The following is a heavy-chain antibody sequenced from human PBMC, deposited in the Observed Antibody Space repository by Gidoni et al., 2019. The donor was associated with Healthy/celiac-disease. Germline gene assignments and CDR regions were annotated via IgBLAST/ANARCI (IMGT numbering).Heavy chain of an antibody. CDR2: INPNSGGT. D-gene: IGHD3-3*01. CDR1: GYTFTGYY. Sequence: QVQLVQSGAEVKKPGASVKVSCKASGYTFTGYYMHWVRQAPGQGLEWMGRINPNSGGTNYAQKFQGRVTMTRDTSISTAYMELSRLRSDDTAVYYCARDFTIFGVVIGSNYYFDYWGQGTLVTVSS. CDR3: ARDFTIFGVVIGSNYYFDY. V-gene: IGHV1-2*06. J-gene: IGHJ4*02.